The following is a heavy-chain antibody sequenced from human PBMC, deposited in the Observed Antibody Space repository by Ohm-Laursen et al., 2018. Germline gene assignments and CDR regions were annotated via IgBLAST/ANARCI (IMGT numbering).Heavy chain of an antibody. V-gene: IGHV4-28*01. D-gene: IGHD2-21*02. CDR3: ARIQDCGGDCYSGYFDP. CDR2: IYYSGNT. Sequence: PSETLSLTCAVSGYSISSSNWWGWIRQPPGKGLEWIGYIYYSGNTYYNPSLKSRVTMSLDTSENQFSMKLNSVTAVDTAVYYCARIQDCGGDCYSGYFDPWGQGTLVTVSS. CDR1: GYSISSSNW. J-gene: IGHJ5*02.